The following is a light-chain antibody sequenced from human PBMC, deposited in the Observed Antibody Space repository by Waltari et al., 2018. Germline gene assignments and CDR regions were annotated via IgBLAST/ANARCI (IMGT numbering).Light chain of an antibody. V-gene: IGLV2-14*01. Sequence: QSALTQPASVSGSPGQSITISCPGTSRDVGGYNHVSWYQQQPGIAPKLLISEVTNRPSGVSNRFSGSKSGNTASLTISGLQAEDEAEYYCSSFTTIGTLVVFGGGTKLTVL. CDR2: EVT. J-gene: IGLJ2*01. CDR1: SRDVGGYNH. CDR3: SSFTTIGTLVV.